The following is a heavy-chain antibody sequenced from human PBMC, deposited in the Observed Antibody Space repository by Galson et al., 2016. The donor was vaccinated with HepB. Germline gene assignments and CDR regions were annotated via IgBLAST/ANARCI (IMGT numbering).Heavy chain of an antibody. J-gene: IGHJ4*02. CDR2: VYRGRT. CDR3: ARAGLLTKAGFDY. Sequence: SETLSLTCSAGSISSSDLSWGWIRQPPGKGLEWIGTVYRGRTYYNPSLEGRVTIFVDMSTDLLSLKVTSLTAADTAVYYCARAGLLTKAGFDYWGQGARVAVSS. D-gene: IGHD4-11*01. V-gene: IGHV4-39*01. CDR1: AGSISSSDLS.